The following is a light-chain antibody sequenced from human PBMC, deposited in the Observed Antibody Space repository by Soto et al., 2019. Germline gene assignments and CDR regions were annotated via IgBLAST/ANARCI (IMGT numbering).Light chain of an antibody. CDR2: DVS. CDR1: SSDVGGYNF. CDR3: SSYSISSTPYV. J-gene: IGLJ1*01. V-gene: IGLV2-14*03. Sequence: QSALTQPASMSGSPGQSITISCTGTSSDVGGYNFVSWYQHHPGKAPKIMIYDVSDRPSGVSNRFSGSKSGNTASLTISGLRAEDEADYYCSSYSISSTPYVLGTGTKLTVL.